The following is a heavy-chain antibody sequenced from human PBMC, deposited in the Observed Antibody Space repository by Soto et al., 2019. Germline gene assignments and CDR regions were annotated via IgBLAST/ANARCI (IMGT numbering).Heavy chain of an antibody. V-gene: IGHV1-3*05. CDR1: GYTFTSYA. CDR2: INAGNGNT. Sequence: QVQLVQSGAEEKKPGASVKVSCKASGYTFTSYAMSWVRQAPGQRLEWMGWINAGNGNTKYSEKFQGRVTITRDTSESTAYMERSSLRSEDTAVYYCARDQRIAFDYWGQGTLVTVSS. CDR3: ARDQRIAFDY. J-gene: IGHJ4*02. D-gene: IGHD6-25*01.